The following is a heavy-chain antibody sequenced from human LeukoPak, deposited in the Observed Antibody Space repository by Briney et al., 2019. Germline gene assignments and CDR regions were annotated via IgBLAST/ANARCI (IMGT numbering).Heavy chain of an antibody. Sequence: GGSLRLSCAASGFTFSNYWMTWVRQAPGKGLEWVANIDQDGSAKFYVDSVKGRFTISRDNAKDSLYLQMNSLRAGDTALYYCARDQGAAGDYWGQGTLVTVSS. CDR1: GFTFSNYW. V-gene: IGHV3-7*01. D-gene: IGHD6-13*01. CDR2: IDQDGSAK. J-gene: IGHJ4*02. CDR3: ARDQGAAGDY.